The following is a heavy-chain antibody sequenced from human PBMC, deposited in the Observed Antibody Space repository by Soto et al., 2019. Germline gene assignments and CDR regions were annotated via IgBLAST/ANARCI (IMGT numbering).Heavy chain of an antibody. Sequence: QVQLVQSGAEVKKSGASVKVSCKASRYTFISYDINWVRQATGQGLEWMGWLHPNSGNTGYAQKFQGRITMTRNTSTNTAYMERSSLRSEDTAVYYCARGQDVWWHAGPRGRHGLDVWGQGTTVTVS. D-gene: IGHD3-16*01. CDR1: RYTFISYD. V-gene: IGHV1-8*01. J-gene: IGHJ6*02. CDR3: ARGQDVWWHAGPRGRHGLDV. CDR2: LHPNSGNT.